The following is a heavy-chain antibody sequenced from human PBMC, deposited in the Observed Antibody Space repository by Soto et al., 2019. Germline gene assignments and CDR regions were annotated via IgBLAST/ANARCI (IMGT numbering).Heavy chain of an antibody. CDR2: ISGSGGST. Sequence: GGSLRLSCAASGFTFSSYAMSWVRQAPGKGLEWVSAISGSGGSTYYADSVKGRFTISRDNSKNTLYLQMNSLRAEDTAVYYCAKGLGFLEWLYVPFDYWGQGTLVTVSS. CDR3: AKGLGFLEWLYVPFDY. J-gene: IGHJ4*02. D-gene: IGHD3-3*01. V-gene: IGHV3-23*01. CDR1: GFTFSSYA.